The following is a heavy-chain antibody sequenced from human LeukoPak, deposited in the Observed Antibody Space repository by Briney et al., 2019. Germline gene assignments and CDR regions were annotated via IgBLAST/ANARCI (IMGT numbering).Heavy chain of an antibody. D-gene: IGHD4-17*01. V-gene: IGHV3-23*01. CDR1: GFTFSSYV. Sequence: PGGSLRLSCAASGFTFSSYVMSWVRQAPGKGLGWVSGISGSGDSTYYADSVKGRFTISRDNAKNTLYLQMNSLRAEDTAVYYCASTVSSSFDYWGQGTLVTVSS. CDR2: ISGSGDST. J-gene: IGHJ4*02. CDR3: ASTVSSSFDY.